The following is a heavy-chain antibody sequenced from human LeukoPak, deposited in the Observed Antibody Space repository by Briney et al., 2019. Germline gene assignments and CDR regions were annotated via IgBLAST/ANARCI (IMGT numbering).Heavy chain of an antibody. CDR2: ISSSGSTI. Sequence: GGSLRLSCAASGFTFSDYYMSWIRQAPGKGLEWVSYISSSGSTIYYADSVKGRFTISRNNAKNSLYLQMNSLRVEDTAVYYCARVHCSSTRCLDYWGQGTLVTVSS. CDR1: GFTFSDYY. J-gene: IGHJ4*02. V-gene: IGHV3-11*04. D-gene: IGHD2-2*01. CDR3: ARVHCSSTRCLDY.